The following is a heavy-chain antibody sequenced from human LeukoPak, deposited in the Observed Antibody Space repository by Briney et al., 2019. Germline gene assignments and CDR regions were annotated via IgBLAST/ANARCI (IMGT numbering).Heavy chain of an antibody. Sequence: PGGSLRLSCAASGFTFSSYAMGWVRQAPGKGLEWVSAISGSGDSTYYADSVKGQFTISRDNSKNTLFLQMNSLRAEDAAVYYCAKGTWFGDYPVPFDSWGQGTLVAVSS. V-gene: IGHV3-23*01. J-gene: IGHJ4*02. D-gene: IGHD3-10*01. CDR1: GFTFSSYA. CDR2: ISGSGDST. CDR3: AKGTWFGDYPVPFDS.